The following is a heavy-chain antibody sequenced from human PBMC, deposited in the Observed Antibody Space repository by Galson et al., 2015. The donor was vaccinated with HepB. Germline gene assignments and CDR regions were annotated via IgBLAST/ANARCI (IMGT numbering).Heavy chain of an antibody. D-gene: IGHD3-16*01. V-gene: IGHV2-5*08. Sequence: PALVKPTQTLTLTCTFSGFSLSTSRMRMSWICQPPGKALEWLALIYWDDDKRYSPSLKSRLTITKDTSKNQVVLTMTNMDPVDTATYYCAHWGTGGNFDYWGQGTLVTVSS. J-gene: IGHJ4*02. CDR1: GFSLSTSRMR. CDR2: IYWDDDK. CDR3: AHWGTGGNFDY.